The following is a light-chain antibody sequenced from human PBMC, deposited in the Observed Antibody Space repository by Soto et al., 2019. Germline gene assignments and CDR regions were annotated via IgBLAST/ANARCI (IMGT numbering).Light chain of an antibody. CDR1: QSIGTY. J-gene: IGKJ4*01. CDR3: QQTFSVSPT. Sequence: DIQMTQSPSSLSASVGDSVTITCRASQSIGTYLNWYQQKSGRAPKLLICAASSLQSGVPSRFSGSGSGVDVTLSATNLQPGDCATYYGQQTFSVSPTFGGGTKVELK. CDR2: AAS. V-gene: IGKV1-39*01.